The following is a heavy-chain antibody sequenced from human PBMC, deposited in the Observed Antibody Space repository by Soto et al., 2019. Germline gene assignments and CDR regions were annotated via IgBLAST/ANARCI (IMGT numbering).Heavy chain of an antibody. Sequence: QITLKESGPTLVKPTQTLTLTCTFSGFSLNSPAVGVNWIRQPPGKALEWLALIYWDDDKQYSPSLKSRLTITKDTAKNQVVLTITNMDPVDTATYFCAHGSGWLSDYWGQGTLVTVSS. CDR2: IYWDDDK. D-gene: IGHD6-19*01. V-gene: IGHV2-5*02. J-gene: IGHJ4*02. CDR1: GFSLNSPAVG. CDR3: AHGSGWLSDY.